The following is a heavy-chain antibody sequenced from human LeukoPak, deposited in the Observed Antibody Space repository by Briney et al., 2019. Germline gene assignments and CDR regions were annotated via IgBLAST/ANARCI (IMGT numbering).Heavy chain of an antibody. CDR3: ALAARYYYYGMDV. Sequence: GASVTVSCTASGYTFTNYYMHWVRQAPGQGLEWMGIIDPSGGSTSNAQRFQGRVTMTRDTSTSTVYMELSSLRSEVTAVYYCALAARYYYYGMDVWGQGTTVTVSS. V-gene: IGHV1-46*01. J-gene: IGHJ6*02. D-gene: IGHD6-6*01. CDR1: GYTFTNYY. CDR2: IDPSGGST.